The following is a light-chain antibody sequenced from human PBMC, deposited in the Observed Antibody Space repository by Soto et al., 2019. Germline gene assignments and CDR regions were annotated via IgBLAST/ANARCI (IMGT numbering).Light chain of an antibody. CDR3: QQRSNWPLT. CDR2: DAS. J-gene: IGKJ4*01. CDR1: QSVSSY. Sequence: EIVLTQSPATLSLSPGERATLSCRASQSVSSYLAWYQQKPGQAPRLLIYDASNRATGIPARFSGSGSGTDFTLTISILEPEDCAVYYCQQRSNWPLTFGGGTKVEI. V-gene: IGKV3-11*01.